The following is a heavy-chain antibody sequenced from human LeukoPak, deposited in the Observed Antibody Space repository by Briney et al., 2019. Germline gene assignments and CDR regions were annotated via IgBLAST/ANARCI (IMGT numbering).Heavy chain of an antibody. Sequence: GGSLRLSCAASGFTFSSYEMNWVRQAPGKGLEWVSYISSSGSTIYYADSVKGRFTISRDNAKNSLYLQMNSLRAEDTAVYYCARDKAYYYGSGYYGIDYWGQGILVTVSS. D-gene: IGHD3-10*01. CDR2: ISSSGSTI. V-gene: IGHV3-48*03. J-gene: IGHJ4*02. CDR1: GFTFSSYE. CDR3: ARDKAYYYGSGYYGIDY.